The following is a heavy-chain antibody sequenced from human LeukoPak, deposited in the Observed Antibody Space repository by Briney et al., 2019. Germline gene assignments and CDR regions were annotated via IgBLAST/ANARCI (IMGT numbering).Heavy chain of an antibody. CDR3: TRVENIGLDG. CDR1: GFTFSSYI. J-gene: IGHJ6*02. V-gene: IGHV3-48*03. Sequence: GSLRLSCAAAGFTFSSYIMNGVRQAPGKGLEWLSYISGSGRTIYYADSVRGRFTISRDNARNSLYLQMKSLRADDTAVYYCTRVENIGLDGWGQGTTVTVSS. D-gene: IGHD1/OR15-1a*01. CDR2: ISGSGRTI.